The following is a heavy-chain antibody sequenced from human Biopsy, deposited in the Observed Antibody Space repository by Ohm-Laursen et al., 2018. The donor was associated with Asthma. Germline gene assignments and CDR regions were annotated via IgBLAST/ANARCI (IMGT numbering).Heavy chain of an antibody. D-gene: IGHD5-18*01. V-gene: IGHV4-31*03. Sequence: SQTLSLTCTVSGGSVSTGSYYWSWIRQPPGKGLEWIGYIYYSGSTYYNPSLKSRVTISVDTSKNQFSLKLSSVTAADTAVYYCARERVTAMVTYFDYWGQGTLVTVSS. J-gene: IGHJ4*02. CDR3: ARERVTAMVTYFDY. CDR1: GGSVSTGSYY. CDR2: IYYSGST.